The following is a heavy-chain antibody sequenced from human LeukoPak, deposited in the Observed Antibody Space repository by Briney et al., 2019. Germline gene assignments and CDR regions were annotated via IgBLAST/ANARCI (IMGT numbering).Heavy chain of an antibody. D-gene: IGHD6-6*01. J-gene: IGHJ6*03. V-gene: IGHV3-30*04. CDR3: ARDGLYSSSSAYYYYYYMDV. Sequence: GGSLRLSCAASGFTFSSYAMHWVRQAPGKGLEWVAVISYDGSNKYYADSVKGRFTISRDNSKNTLYLQMNSLRAEDTAVYYCARDGLYSSSSAYYYYYYMDVWGKGTTVTVSS. CDR2: ISYDGSNK. CDR1: GFTFSSYA.